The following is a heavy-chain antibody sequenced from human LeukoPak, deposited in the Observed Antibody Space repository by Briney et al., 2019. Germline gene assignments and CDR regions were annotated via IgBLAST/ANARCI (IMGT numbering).Heavy chain of an antibody. CDR2: IIPIFGTA. Sequence: SVKVSCKASGGTFSSYAISWVRQAPGQGLEWMGRIIPIFGTANYAQKFQGRVTITTDESTSTAYMELSSLRSEDTAVYYCARDSEVTGPNQYFDYWGQGTLVTVSS. V-gene: IGHV1-69*05. D-gene: IGHD1-20*01. J-gene: IGHJ4*02. CDR3: ARDSEVTGPNQYFDY. CDR1: GGTFSSYA.